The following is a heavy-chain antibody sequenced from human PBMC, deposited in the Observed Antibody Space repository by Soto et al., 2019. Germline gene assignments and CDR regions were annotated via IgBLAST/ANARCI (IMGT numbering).Heavy chain of an antibody. V-gene: IGHV4-4*02. Sequence: SETLSLTCAVSGGSFTSNNWWTWVRQPPGQGLEWIGEIYRTGSTNYNPSLKSRVTISLDKSEKQISLKVTTLTAADTAVYYCASRDPGTSVDYWGQGTLVTVS. CDR2: IYRTGST. CDR1: GGSFTSNNW. J-gene: IGHJ4*02. D-gene: IGHD1-7*01. CDR3: ASRDPGTSVDY.